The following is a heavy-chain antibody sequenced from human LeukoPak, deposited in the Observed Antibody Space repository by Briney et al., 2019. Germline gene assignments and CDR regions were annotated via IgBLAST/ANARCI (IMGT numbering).Heavy chain of an antibody. CDR2: ISWDGGST. V-gene: IGHV3-43D*04. D-gene: IGHD2-15*01. J-gene: IGHJ3*02. Sequence: GGSLRLSCAASGFTSDDYAMHWVRQAPGKGLEWVSLISWDGGSTYYADSVKGRFTISRDNSKNSLYLQMNSLRAEDTALYYCAKPVVAASYRLAFDIWGQGTMVTVSS. CDR3: AKPVVAASYRLAFDI. CDR1: GFTSDDYA.